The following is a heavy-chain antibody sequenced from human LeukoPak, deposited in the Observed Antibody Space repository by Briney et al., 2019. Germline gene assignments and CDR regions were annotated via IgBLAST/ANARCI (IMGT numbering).Heavy chain of an antibody. Sequence: SETLSLTCTVSGYSISSGYYWGWIRQPPGKGLEWIGSIYESGSTYYHPSLKSRVTISVDTSKNQFSLRMSSVTAADTAVYYCARGKSRGSHIDYWGQGTLVTVSS. D-gene: IGHD1-26*01. CDR2: IYESGST. CDR1: GYSISSGYY. J-gene: IGHJ4*02. V-gene: IGHV4-38-2*02. CDR3: ARGKSRGSHIDY.